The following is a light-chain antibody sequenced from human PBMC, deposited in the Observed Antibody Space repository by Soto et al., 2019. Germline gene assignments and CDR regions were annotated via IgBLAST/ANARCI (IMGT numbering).Light chain of an antibody. J-gene: IGKJ4*01. Sequence: EIVLTQSPGSLSLSPRERATLSCRASQSVSSNHLAWYQQKPGQAPRLLIYGASRRATGIPDRFSGSGSGTDFTLTISSLEPEDFAVYYCQQHANWPLTFGGGTKVEIK. CDR2: GAS. CDR3: QQHANWPLT. V-gene: IGKV3-20*01. CDR1: QSVSSNH.